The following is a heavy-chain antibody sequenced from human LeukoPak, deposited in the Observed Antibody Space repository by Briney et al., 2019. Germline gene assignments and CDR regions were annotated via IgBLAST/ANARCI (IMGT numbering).Heavy chain of an antibody. J-gene: IGHJ6*02. CDR1: GFTFSSYW. Sequence: RTGGSLRLSCAASGFTFSSYWMSWVRQAPGKGLEWVANIKQDGSEKYYADSVKGRFTISRDNSKNTLYLQMNSLRAEDTAVYYCAREQQLVLYYYYGMDVWGQGTTVTVSS. V-gene: IGHV3-7*01. D-gene: IGHD6-13*01. CDR2: IKQDGSEK. CDR3: AREQQLVLYYYYGMDV.